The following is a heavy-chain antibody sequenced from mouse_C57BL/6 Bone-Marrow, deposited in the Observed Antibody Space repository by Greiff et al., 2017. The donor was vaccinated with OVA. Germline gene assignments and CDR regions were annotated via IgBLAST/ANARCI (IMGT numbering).Heavy chain of an antibody. Sequence: EVQLQQSGPELVKPGASVKISCKASGYTFTDYYMNWVKQSHGKSLEWIGDINPNNGGTSYNQKFKGKATLTVDKSSSTAYIELRSLTSEDSAVYYCARVYSNPYAMDYWGQGTSVTVSS. D-gene: IGHD2-5*01. CDR2: INPNNGGT. CDR3: ARVYSNPYAMDY. J-gene: IGHJ4*01. V-gene: IGHV1-26*01. CDR1: GYTFTDYY.